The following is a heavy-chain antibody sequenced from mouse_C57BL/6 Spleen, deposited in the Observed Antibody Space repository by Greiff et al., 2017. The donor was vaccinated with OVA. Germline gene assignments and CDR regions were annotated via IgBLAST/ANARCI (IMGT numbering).Heavy chain of an antibody. V-gene: IGHV1-15*01. D-gene: IGHD1-1*01. Sequence: QVQLKESGAELVRPGASVTLSCKASGYTFTDYEMHWVKQTPVHGLEWIGAIDPETGGTAYNQKFKGKAILTADKSSSTAYMELRSLTSEDSAVYYCTRYPYGRAMDYWGQGTSVTVSS. CDR3: TRYPYGRAMDY. CDR2: IDPETGGT. J-gene: IGHJ4*01. CDR1: GYTFTDYE.